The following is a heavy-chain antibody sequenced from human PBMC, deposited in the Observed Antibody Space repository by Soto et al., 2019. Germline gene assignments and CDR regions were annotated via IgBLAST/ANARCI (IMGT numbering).Heavy chain of an antibody. J-gene: IGHJ6*02. CDR3: APLSVSLSGPYGIHV. CDR1: GRTFSINADF. CDR2: IDNNGNT. D-gene: IGHD2-15*01. V-gene: IGHV4-39*01. Sequence: PSETLSLTCTVSGRTFSINADFWYLAWIRQPPGKGLEWIGSIDNNGNTYYSPPLKSRVIISADTSKNQFSLSLNSVTAADTAVYYCAPLSVSLSGPYGIHVWGQGTTVTVSS.